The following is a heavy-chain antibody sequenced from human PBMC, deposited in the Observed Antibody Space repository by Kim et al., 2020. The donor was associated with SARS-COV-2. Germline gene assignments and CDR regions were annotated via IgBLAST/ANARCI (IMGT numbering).Heavy chain of an antibody. V-gene: IGHV3-21*01. CDR3: ARDLSLGRPGGFDY. Sequence: GGSLRLSCAASEFTFSRYSMNWVRQAPGKGLEWVSTISRFSDYIYYAESVEGRFTISRDNAKNSVYLQMNSLRVDDTAMHYCARDLSLGRPGGFDYWGQGALVTVSS. J-gene: IGHJ4*02. CDR2: ISRFSDYI. D-gene: IGHD3-10*01. CDR1: EFTFSRYS.